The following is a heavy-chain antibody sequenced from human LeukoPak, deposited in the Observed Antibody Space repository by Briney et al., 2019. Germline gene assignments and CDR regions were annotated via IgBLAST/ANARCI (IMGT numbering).Heavy chain of an antibody. Sequence: GGSLTLSCTASGFTFSSYGMHWVRQAPGKGLEWVADIWYDGSNKYYADSVTGRFTISRDNSKNTLYLQMNSLRAEDTAVYYCAKGGRNYANYYSYYMDVWGKGTTVTVSS. CDR3: AKGGRNYANYYSYYMDV. D-gene: IGHD1-7*01. V-gene: IGHV3-33*06. J-gene: IGHJ6*03. CDR1: GFTFSSYG. CDR2: IWYDGSNK.